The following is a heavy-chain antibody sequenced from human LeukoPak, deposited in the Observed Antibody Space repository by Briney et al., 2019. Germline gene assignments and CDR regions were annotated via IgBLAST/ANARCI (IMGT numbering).Heavy chain of an antibody. V-gene: IGHV4-59*01. Sequence: SETLSLTCTVSGASINTYYWSWIRQPPGKGLEWIGYIYYSGGTNYNPSLKSRVTISVDTSKNQFSLRLSSVTAAHTAVYYCARTLAFGGVHAPWGQGTLVTVSS. D-gene: IGHD3-16*01. CDR2: IYYSGGT. J-gene: IGHJ5*02. CDR3: ARTLAFGGVHAP. CDR1: GASINTYY.